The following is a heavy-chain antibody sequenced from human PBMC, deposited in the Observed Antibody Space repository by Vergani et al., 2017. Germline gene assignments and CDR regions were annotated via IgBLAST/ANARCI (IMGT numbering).Heavy chain of an antibody. CDR3: ATQTPLIAAAAPGTLDI. J-gene: IGHJ3*02. Sequence: EVQLVQSGAEVKKPGASLKISCRVSGYSFTTHWIGWVRQLPGKGLEWMGIIFPGDSDTIYSPSFQGQVTISADKSISAAGLQGSSLKASDTAMYYCATQTPLIAAAAPGTLDIWGQGTRVTGSS. D-gene: IGHD6-13*01. CDR2: IFPGDSDT. CDR1: GYSFTTHW. V-gene: IGHV5-51*01.